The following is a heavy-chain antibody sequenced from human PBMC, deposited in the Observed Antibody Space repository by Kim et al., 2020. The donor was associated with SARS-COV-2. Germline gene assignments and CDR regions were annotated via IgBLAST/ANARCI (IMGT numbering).Heavy chain of an antibody. CDR2: IYHSGST. D-gene: IGHD6-19*01. Sequence: SETLSLTCAVSGGSISSSNWWSWVRQPPGKGLEWIGEIYHSGSTNYNPSLKSRVTISVDKSKNQVSLKLSSVTAADSAVYDCARVKQWRTPGGVWGQGTLVTVSS. J-gene: IGHJ4*02. CDR1: GGSISSSNW. V-gene: IGHV4-4*02. CDR3: ARVKQWRTPGGV.